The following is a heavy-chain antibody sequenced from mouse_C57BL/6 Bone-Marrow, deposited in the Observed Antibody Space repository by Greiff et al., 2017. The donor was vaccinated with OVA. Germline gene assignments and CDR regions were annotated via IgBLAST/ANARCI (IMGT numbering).Heavy chain of an antibody. CDR1: GYTFTDYD. D-gene: IGHD1-1*01. CDR3: ARMNYGRAMDY. J-gene: IGHJ4*01. Sequence: VHVKQSGPELVKPGASVKIPCKASGYTFTDYDMDWVQQSPGKSLEWIGDINPNNGGTIYNEKFKGKATLTVDKSSSTAYMELRSLTSEDTAVYYCARMNYGRAMDYWGQGTSVTVSS. CDR2: INPNNGGT. V-gene: IGHV1-18*01.